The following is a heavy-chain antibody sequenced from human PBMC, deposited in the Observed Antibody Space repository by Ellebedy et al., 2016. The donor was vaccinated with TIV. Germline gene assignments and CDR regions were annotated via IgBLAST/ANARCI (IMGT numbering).Heavy chain of an antibody. V-gene: IGHV1-46*01. Sequence: ASVKVSCXASGYTFTSYYMHWVRQAPGQGLEWMGIINPSGGSTSYAQKFQGRVTMTRDTSTSTVYMELSSLRSEDTAVYYCARGGKQLVPKSHFDYWGQGTLVTVSS. D-gene: IGHD6-13*01. CDR1: GYTFTSYY. CDR2: INPSGGST. J-gene: IGHJ4*02. CDR3: ARGGKQLVPKSHFDY.